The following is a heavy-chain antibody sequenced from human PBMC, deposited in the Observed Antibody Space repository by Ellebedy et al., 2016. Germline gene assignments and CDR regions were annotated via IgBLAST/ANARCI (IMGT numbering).Heavy chain of an antibody. CDR1: GGSISSGSYY. CDR2: IYTSGST. D-gene: IGHD5-12*01. Sequence: SETLSLTXTVSGGSISSGSYYWSWIRQPAGKGLEWIGRIYTSGSTNYNPSLKSRVTMSVDTSKNQFSLKLSSVTAADTAVYYCAREDFGNGYGDTQDAFDIWGQGTMVTVSS. CDR3: AREDFGNGYGDTQDAFDI. V-gene: IGHV4-61*02. J-gene: IGHJ3*02.